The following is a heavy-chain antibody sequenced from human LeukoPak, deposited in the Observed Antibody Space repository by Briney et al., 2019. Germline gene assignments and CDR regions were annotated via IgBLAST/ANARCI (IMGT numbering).Heavy chain of an antibody. CDR1: GSSIITYC. Sequence: PSETLSLTCSVSGSSIITYCWSWIRQSPGKGLEWIGYIHDTGSTNHNPSLKSRVTMSVDTSKNEVSLNLRSMTTADTAVYYCARGGWVQTTDWGQGILVTVSS. CDR3: ARGGWVQTTD. V-gene: IGHV4-59*01. J-gene: IGHJ4*02. D-gene: IGHD5-24*01. CDR2: IHDTGST.